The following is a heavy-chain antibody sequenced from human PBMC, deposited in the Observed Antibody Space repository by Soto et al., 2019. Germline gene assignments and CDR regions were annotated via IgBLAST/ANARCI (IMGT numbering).Heavy chain of an antibody. J-gene: IGHJ5*02. Sequence: SETLSLTCTVSGGSISSGSYFWGWIRQPPGKGLEWIGYISHSGSTYYNPSLKSRVTISVDRSKNQFSLKLSSVTAADTAVYYCARVLFEGGGSPNWFDPWGQGTLVTSPQ. D-gene: IGHD2-15*01. CDR2: ISHSGST. V-gene: IGHV4-39*07. CDR3: ARVLFEGGGSPNWFDP. CDR1: GGSISSGSYF.